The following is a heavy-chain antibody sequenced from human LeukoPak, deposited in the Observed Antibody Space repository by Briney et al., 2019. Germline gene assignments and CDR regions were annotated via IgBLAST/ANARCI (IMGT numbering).Heavy chain of an antibody. D-gene: IGHD5-18*01. CDR2: IYYSGST. Sequence: SETLSLTCTVSGGSISSSSYYWGWIRQPPGKGLEWIGSIYYSGSTYYNPSLKSRVTISVGTSKNQFSLKLSSVTAADTAVYYCARHRAGYSYGSLDYWGQGTLVTVSS. CDR1: GGSISSSSYY. CDR3: ARHRAGYSYGSLDY. J-gene: IGHJ4*02. V-gene: IGHV4-39*01.